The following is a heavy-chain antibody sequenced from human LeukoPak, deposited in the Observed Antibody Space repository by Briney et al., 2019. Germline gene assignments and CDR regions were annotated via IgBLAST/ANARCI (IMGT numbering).Heavy chain of an antibody. Sequence: PGRSLRLSCAASGFGFDIYGMHWVRQAPGKGLEWLAVIWNDGSNKYYADSVKGRFTISRDNSKNTLYLQMNSLRGEDTALYYCARASGPFDYWSQGTLVTVSS. CDR2: IWNDGSNK. CDR1: GFGFDIYG. V-gene: IGHV3-33*01. D-gene: IGHD3-10*01. J-gene: IGHJ4*02. CDR3: ARASGPFDY.